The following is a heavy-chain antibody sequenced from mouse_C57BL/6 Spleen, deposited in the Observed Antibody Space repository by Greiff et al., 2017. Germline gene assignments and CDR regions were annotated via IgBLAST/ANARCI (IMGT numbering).Heavy chain of an antibody. J-gene: IGHJ2*01. CDR3: ARCPGYYGSSYYFDY. CDR1: GYTFTSYG. Sequence: EVKLQESGAELVRPGSSVKMSCKTSGYTFTSYGINWVKQRPGQGLEWIGYIYIGNGYTEYNEKFKGKATLTSDTSSSTAYMQLSSLTSEDSAIYFCARCPGYYGSSYYFDYWGQGTTLTVSS. D-gene: IGHD1-1*01. CDR2: IYIGNGYT. V-gene: IGHV1-58*01.